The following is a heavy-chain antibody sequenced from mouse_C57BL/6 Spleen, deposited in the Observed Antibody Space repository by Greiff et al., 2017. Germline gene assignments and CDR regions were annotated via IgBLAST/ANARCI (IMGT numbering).Heavy chain of an antibody. CDR3: GPWNWDWYFDV. CDR2: IYPGDGDT. CDR1: GYAFSNYW. V-gene: IGHV1-80*01. J-gene: IGHJ1*03. D-gene: IGHD4-1*01. Sequence: LQESGAELVKPGASVKISCKASGYAFSNYWMNWVKQRPGKGLEWIGQIYPGDGDTNYNEKFKGKATLTADKSSSTAYMELSSLPSEDAAVYFCGPWNWDWYFDVWGTGTTVTVSS.